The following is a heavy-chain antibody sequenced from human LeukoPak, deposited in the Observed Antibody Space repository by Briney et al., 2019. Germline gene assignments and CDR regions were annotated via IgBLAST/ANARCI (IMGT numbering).Heavy chain of an antibody. V-gene: IGHV1-69*13. D-gene: IGHD3-22*01. CDR1: GTTXSTYA. CDR2: IIPILGTT. J-gene: IGHJ1*01. CDR3: ATTRDYYENSGYALLQD. Sequence: GASVNVSCKASGTTXSTYAINGVRQAPGQGLEWMGGIIPILGTTNYAQRFQGRVTITADESSSTAYMALSSLRSEDTAIYYCATTRDYYENSGYALLQDWGQGTLVTVSS.